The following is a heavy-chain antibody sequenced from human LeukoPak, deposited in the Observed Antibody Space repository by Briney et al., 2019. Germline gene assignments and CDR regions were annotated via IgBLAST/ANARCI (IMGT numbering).Heavy chain of an antibody. V-gene: IGHV3-11*03. CDR1: GFTLSDYY. D-gene: IGHD1-26*01. Sequence: PGGSLRLSCAASGFTLSDYYMSWIRQAPGKGLEWVSYISSSNTYTNYAGSVEGRFTISRDDAKNALYLQMNGLRAEDTAVYYCARSRSYYPADYWGQGTPVTVTS. CDR2: ISSSNTYT. J-gene: IGHJ4*02. CDR3: ARSRSYYPADY.